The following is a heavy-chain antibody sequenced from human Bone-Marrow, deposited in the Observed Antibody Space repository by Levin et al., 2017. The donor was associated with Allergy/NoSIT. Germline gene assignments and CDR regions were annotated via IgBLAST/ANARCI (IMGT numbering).Heavy chain of an antibody. Sequence: VASVKVSCQVSGYRLTDLSMHWVRQAPGKGLEWVGGFNPEDGERTYAQKFQGRVTMTEDTSTDTGYMEVSSLRSEDTAVYFCATEVIRYCSGGSCFPFHPFGLDVWGQGTTVTVSS. D-gene: IGHD2-15*01. CDR3: ATEVIRYCSGGSCFPFHPFGLDV. J-gene: IGHJ6*02. V-gene: IGHV1-24*01. CDR1: GYRLTDLS. CDR2: FNPEDGER.